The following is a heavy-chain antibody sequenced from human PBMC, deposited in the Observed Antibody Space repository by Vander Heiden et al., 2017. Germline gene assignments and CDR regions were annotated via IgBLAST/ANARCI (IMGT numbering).Heavy chain of an antibody. CDR1: GASVCSNSTA. CDR3: ARVVVVVPAAISGRYYYGMDV. Sequence: QVQLQRPGPGLVKPSPPLSLTCAISGASVCSNSTAWRWTRQSPSRGLEWLGRTYYRSKWYNDYAVSVKSRITINPDTSKNQFSLQLNSVPPEDTAVYYCARVVVVVPAAISGRYYYGMDVWGQGTTVTVSS. D-gene: IGHD2-2*02. CDR2: TYYRSKWYN. V-gene: IGHV6-1*01. J-gene: IGHJ6*02.